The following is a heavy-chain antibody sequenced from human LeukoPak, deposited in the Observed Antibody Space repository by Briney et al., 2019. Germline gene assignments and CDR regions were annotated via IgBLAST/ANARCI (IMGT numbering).Heavy chain of an antibody. CDR3: ARVLGYSRRNPFDS. CDR2: VYPADSNT. D-gene: IGHD5-18*01. V-gene: IGHV5-51*01. CDR1: GYSFTNYW. J-gene: IGHJ5*01. Sequence: GESLKISCKGSGYSFTNYWIGWVRQMPGKGLEWMGTVYPADSNTRYSPSFQGQVNISADKSISTAYLQWSSLKASDTATYYCARVLGYSRRNPFDSWGQGTLVTVSS.